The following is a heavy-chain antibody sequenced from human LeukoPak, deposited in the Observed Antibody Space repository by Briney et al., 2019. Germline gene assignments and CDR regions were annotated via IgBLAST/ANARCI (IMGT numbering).Heavy chain of an antibody. CDR2: ISSSGSTI. CDR1: GFTFSIYE. CDR3: ARASYGDYSKGIDY. V-gene: IGHV3-48*03. J-gene: IGHJ4*02. D-gene: IGHD4-17*01. Sequence: GGSLRLSCAASGFTFSIYEMNWVRQAPGKGLEWVSYISSSGSTIYYADSVKGRFTISRDNAKNSLYLQMNSLRAEDTALYYCARASYGDYSKGIDYWGQGTLVTVSS.